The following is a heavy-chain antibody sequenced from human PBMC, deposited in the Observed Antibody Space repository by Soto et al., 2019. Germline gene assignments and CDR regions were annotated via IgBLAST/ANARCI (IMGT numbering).Heavy chain of an antibody. J-gene: IGHJ5*02. V-gene: IGHV1-8*01. Sequence: QVQLVQSGAEVKKPGASVKVSCKASGYTFTSYDINWVRQATGQGLEWMGWMNPNSGNTGYAQKFQGRVNMTRNTSISTAYMELSSLRSEDTAVYYCARQTYYYDSSGYYNGWFDPWGQGTLVTVSS. CDR1: GYTFTSYD. D-gene: IGHD3-22*01. CDR2: MNPNSGNT. CDR3: ARQTYYYDSSGYYNGWFDP.